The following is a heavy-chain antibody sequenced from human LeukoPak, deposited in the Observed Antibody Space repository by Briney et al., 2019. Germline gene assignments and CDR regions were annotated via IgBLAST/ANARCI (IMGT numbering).Heavy chain of an antibody. D-gene: IGHD4-17*01. J-gene: IGHJ4*02. V-gene: IGHV4-4*07. CDR3: AKAEKLSHDYGDLFDY. CDR2: IYTSGST. CDR1: GGSISSYY. Sequence: SETLSLTCTVSGGSISSYYWSWIRQPAGKGLEWIGRIYTSGSTNYNPSLKSRVTMSVDTSKNQFSLKLSSVTAADTAVYYCAKAEKLSHDYGDLFDYWGQGTLVTVSS.